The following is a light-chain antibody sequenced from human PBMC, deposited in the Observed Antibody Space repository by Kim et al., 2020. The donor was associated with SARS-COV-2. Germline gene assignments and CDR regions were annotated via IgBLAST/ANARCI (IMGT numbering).Light chain of an antibody. V-gene: IGLV10-54*04. CDR1: RNNVGFQG. CDR2: RNN. Sequence: RPATTLPCTGNRNNVGFQGAVWLQQHQGHPPQLLSYRNNKRPSGISERFSASRSGNTASLTITGLQPEDEADYYCSAWDSSLTGWVFGGGTQLTVL. CDR3: SAWDSSLTGWV. J-gene: IGLJ3*02.